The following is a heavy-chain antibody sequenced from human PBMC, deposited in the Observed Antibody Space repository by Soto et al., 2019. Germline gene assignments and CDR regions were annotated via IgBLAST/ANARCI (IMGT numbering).Heavy chain of an antibody. D-gene: IGHD5-18*01. CDR3: SPRHVDTTFEGPNNGDY. Sequence: GGSLRLSCAASGFTFSNAWMNWVRQAPGKGLEWVGRIKSKTDGGTTDYAAPVKGRFTISRADSKNTLYLQMNSLKTEETAMYYCSPRHVDTTFEGPNNGDYWGQGTLVTVSS. CDR2: IKSKTDGGTT. CDR1: GFTFSNAW. V-gene: IGHV3-15*07. J-gene: IGHJ4*02.